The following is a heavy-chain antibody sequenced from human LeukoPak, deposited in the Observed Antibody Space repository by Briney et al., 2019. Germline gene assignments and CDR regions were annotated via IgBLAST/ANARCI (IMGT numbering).Heavy chain of an antibody. V-gene: IGHV1-69*13. J-gene: IGHJ6*02. CDR2: IIPIFGTA. CDR3: ARALHPSGYYYYGMDV. CDR1: GGTFSSYA. D-gene: IGHD6-25*01. Sequence: SVKVSCKASGGTFSSYAISWVRQAPGQGLEWMGGIIPIFGTANYAQKFQGRVTITADESTSTAYMELSSLRAEDTAVYYCARALHPSGYYYYGMDVWGQGTTVTVSS.